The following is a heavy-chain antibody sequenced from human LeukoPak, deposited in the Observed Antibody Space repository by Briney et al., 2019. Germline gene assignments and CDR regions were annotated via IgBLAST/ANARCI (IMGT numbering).Heavy chain of an antibody. V-gene: IGHV3-7*01. CDR2: IKQDGSEK. J-gene: IGHJ4*02. Sequence: GGSLRLSCAASGFTFSSYWMSWVRQAPGKGLEGLANIKQDGSEKYYVDSVKGRFTTSRDNAKNSLYLQMNSLRAEDTAVYYCARGPPGDLYQLYYFDYWGQGTLVTVSS. D-gene: IGHD2-2*01. CDR1: GFTFSSYW. CDR3: ARGPPGDLYQLYYFDY.